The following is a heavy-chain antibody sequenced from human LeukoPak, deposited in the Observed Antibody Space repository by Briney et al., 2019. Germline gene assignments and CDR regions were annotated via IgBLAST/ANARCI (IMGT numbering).Heavy chain of an antibody. CDR1: GFTFDDYA. CDR2: ISWNSGSI. D-gene: IGHD1-1*01. J-gene: IGHJ6*02. V-gene: IGHV3-9*01. Sequence: GRSLRLSCAASGFTFDDYAMHWVRQAPGKGLEWVSGISWNSGSIGYADSVKGRFTISRDNAKNSLYLQMNSLRAEDTALYYCAKGEGTLGYYYYGMDVWGQGTTVTVSS. CDR3: AKGEGTLGYYYYGMDV.